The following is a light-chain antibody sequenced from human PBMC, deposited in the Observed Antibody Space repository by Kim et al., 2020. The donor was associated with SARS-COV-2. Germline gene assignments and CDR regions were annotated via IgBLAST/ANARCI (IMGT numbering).Light chain of an antibody. CDR3: EQYIITPRT. V-gene: IGKV3-15*01. Sequence: VCPEERAPLSCTASDSVSSRLSCDQQKPGQAPRLPISAASPRATGIPARFTGRGCGTEFTLTISSLQSVDFAVYNCEQYIITPRTFGQGTKV. CDR2: AAS. J-gene: IGKJ1*01. CDR1: DSVSSR.